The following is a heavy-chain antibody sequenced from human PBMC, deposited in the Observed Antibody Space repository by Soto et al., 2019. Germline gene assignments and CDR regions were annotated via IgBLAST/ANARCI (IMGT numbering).Heavy chain of an antibody. J-gene: IGHJ6*02. CDR3: AKDGASGSYPPYYYFGMDV. D-gene: IGHD1-26*01. V-gene: IGHV3-23*01. CDR1: GFTFSDYY. CDR2: ISGSGGNA. Sequence: PGGSLRLSCAASGFTFSDYYMSWIRQAPGKGLEWVSTISGSGGNAYYADSVKGRFSISRDNSKNTLRLQMNSLRADDTAVYYCAKDGASGSYPPYYYFGMDVWGQGTTVTVSS.